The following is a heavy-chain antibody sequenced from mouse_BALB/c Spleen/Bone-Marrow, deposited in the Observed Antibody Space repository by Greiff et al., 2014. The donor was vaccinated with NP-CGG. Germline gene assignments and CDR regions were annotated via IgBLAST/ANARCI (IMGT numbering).Heavy chain of an antibody. D-gene: IGHD1-1*01. CDR1: GFNIKDTY. CDR3: ARSRDYGSSYYAMDY. V-gene: IGHV14-3*02. CDR2: IDPANGNT. J-gene: IGHJ4*01. Sequence: VQLKESGAELVKPGASVKLSCTASGFNIKDTYMHWVKQRPEQGLEWIGRIDPANGNTKYDPKFQGKATITADTSSNTAYLQLSSLTSEDTAVYYCARSRDYGSSYYAMDYLGQGTSLTVSS.